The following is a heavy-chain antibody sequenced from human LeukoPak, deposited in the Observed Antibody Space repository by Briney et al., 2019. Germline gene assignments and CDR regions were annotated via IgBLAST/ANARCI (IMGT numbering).Heavy chain of an antibody. CDR1: GYTFTSYA. V-gene: IGHV1-3*01. J-gene: IGHJ4*02. CDR2: INAGNGNT. D-gene: IGHD3-22*01. Sequence: ASVKVSCKASGYTFTSYAMHWVRQAPGQRLEWMGWINAGNGNTKYSQKFPGRVTITRDTSASTAYMELSSLRSDDTAVYYSAREKTYYSDSSGYYYDYWGQGTLVTVSS. CDR3: AREKTYYSDSSGYYYDY.